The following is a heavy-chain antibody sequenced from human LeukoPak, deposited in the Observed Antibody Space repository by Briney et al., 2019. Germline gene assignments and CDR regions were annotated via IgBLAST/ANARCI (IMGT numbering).Heavy chain of an antibody. Sequence: PGGSLRLSCAASGYTFTGYYMPWVRQAPGQGLEWMGWINPNSGGTNYAQKFQGRVTMTRDTSISTAYMELSRLRSDDTAVYYCARDMRNQLELQKEFDYWGQGTLVTVSS. V-gene: IGHV1-2*02. CDR2: INPNSGGT. CDR1: GYTFTGYY. D-gene: IGHD1-7*01. J-gene: IGHJ4*02. CDR3: ARDMRNQLELQKEFDY.